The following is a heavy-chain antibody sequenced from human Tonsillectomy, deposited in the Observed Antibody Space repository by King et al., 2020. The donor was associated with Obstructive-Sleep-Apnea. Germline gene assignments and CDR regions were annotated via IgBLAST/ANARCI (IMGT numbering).Heavy chain of an antibody. CDR3: ARANGSGTYWH. CDR2: IGSSSMYI. J-gene: IGHJ4*02. D-gene: IGHD3-10*01. CDR1: GFTFSSYS. Sequence: VQLVESGGGLVKPGGSLRLSCAASGFTFSSYSMNWVRQAPGKGLEWVSSIGSSSMYIYYADSVKGRFTISRDNAKNSLYLQMNSLRAEDTAVYYCARANGSGTYWHWGQGTLVTVSS. V-gene: IGHV3-21*01.